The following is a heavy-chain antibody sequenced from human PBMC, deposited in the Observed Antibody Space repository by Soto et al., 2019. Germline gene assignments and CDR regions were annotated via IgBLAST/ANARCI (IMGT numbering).Heavy chain of an antibody. D-gene: IGHD3-22*01. J-gene: IGHJ5*02. CDR1: GGTFSSYA. CDR3: ARSNYYDSSGYYRGTSYNWFDP. CDR2: IIPIFGTA. V-gene: IGHV1-69*13. Sequence: SVKVSCKASGGTFSSYAISWVRQAPGQGLEWMGGIIPIFGTANYAQKFQGRVTITADESTSTAYMELSSLRSEDTAVYYCARSNYYDSSGYYRGTSYNWFDPWGQGTLVTVSS.